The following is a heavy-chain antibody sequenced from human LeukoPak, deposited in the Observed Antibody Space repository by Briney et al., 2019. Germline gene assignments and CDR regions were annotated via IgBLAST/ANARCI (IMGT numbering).Heavy chain of an antibody. V-gene: IGHV4-34*01. D-gene: IGHD5-12*01. J-gene: IGHJ4*02. CDR2: INHSGST. CDR1: GGSFSGYY. Sequence: SETLSLTCAVYGGSFSGYYWSWIRQPPGKGLEWIGEINHSGSTNYNPSLKSRVTISVDTSKNQFSLKLSSVTAADTAVYYCARARDIVAVFDYWGQGTLVTVSS. CDR3: ARARDIVAVFDY.